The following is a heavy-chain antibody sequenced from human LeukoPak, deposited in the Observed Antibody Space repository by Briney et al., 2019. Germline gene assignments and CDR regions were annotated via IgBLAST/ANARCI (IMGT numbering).Heavy chain of an antibody. J-gene: IGHJ3*02. CDR2: IKQDGSEK. CDR1: GFTFSSYW. Sequence: GGSLRLSCAASGFTFSSYWMSWVRQAPAKGLEWVANIKQDGSEKYYVDSVKGRFTISRDNAKNSLYLQMNSLRAEDTAVYYCARVGCSSTSCYRGWDDAFDIWGQGTMVTVSS. V-gene: IGHV3-7*01. CDR3: ARVGCSSTSCYRGWDDAFDI. D-gene: IGHD2-2*02.